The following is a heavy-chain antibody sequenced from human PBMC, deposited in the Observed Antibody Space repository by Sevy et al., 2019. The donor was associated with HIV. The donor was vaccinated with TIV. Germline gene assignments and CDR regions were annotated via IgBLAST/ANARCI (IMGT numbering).Heavy chain of an antibody. CDR1: GFTFRTFW. J-gene: IGHJ4*02. Sequence: GVSLRLSCAASGFTFRTFWMSWVRQAPGKGLEWVAHIKQDGTEKYHVDSVKGRFTIARDNANNSLNLLMNSLRADDTAVYYCARYIGGRPRGYYFDSWGQGTLVTVSS. CDR3: ARYIGGRPRGYYFDS. CDR2: IKQDGTEK. D-gene: IGHD6-6*01. V-gene: IGHV3-7*01.